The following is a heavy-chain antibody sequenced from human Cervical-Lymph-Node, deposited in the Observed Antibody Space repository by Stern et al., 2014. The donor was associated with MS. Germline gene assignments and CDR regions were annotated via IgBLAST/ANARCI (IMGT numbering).Heavy chain of an antibody. CDR3: ARDIRVDDTTPVGFDY. Sequence: QVQLVQSGAEVKKPGSSVKGSCKASGGTFSSYAISWVRQAPGQGLEWMGGIIPIFGTANYAQKFQGRVTITADESTSTAYMELSSLRSEDTAVYYCARDIRVDDTTPVGFDYWGQGTLVTVSS. J-gene: IGHJ4*02. V-gene: IGHV1-69*01. CDR1: GGTFSSYA. D-gene: IGHD1-1*01. CDR2: IIPIFGTA.